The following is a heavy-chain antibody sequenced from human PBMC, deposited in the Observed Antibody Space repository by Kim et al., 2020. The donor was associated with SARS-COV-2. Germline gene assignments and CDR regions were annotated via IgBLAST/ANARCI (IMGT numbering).Heavy chain of an antibody. CDR3: SRAIWNIGGYCDY. V-gene: IGHV3-7*03. CDR2: INQGGSEE. Sequence: GGSLRLSCAASGFTFSHHWMNWFRQAPGKGLEWVANINQGGSEEKFVDSVRGRFTISRDNAKNLVYLQMNSLRAEDTAVYYCSRAIWNIGGYCDYWGQGTLVTVSS. D-gene: IGHD1-1*01. J-gene: IGHJ4*02. CDR1: GFTFSHHW.